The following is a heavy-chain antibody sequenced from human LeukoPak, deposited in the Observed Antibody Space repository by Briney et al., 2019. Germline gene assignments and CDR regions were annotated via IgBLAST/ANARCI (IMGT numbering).Heavy chain of an antibody. CDR1: GFTFSRYD. CDR2: ISSSGTTI. CDR3: ARESEGDHFDY. V-gene: IGHV3-48*03. D-gene: IGHD2-21*02. Sequence: PGGSLRLSCAASGFTFSRYDMNWVRQAPGKGLEWVSYISSSGTTIYYADSVKGRFTISRDSAKNSLSLQMNSLRAEDTALYYYARESEGDHFDYWGQGTLVTASS. J-gene: IGHJ4*02.